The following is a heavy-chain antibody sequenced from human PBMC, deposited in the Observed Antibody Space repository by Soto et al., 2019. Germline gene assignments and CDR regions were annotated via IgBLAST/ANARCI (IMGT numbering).Heavy chain of an antibody. CDR1: GFTFSSYS. J-gene: IGHJ4*02. CDR2: ISSSGGST. V-gene: IGHV3-23*04. CDR3: AKDGGVVAATPAPH. Sequence: EVQLVESGGGLVQPGGSLRLSCAASGFTFSSYSMNWVRQAPGKGLEWVSYISSSGGSTYYADSVKGRFTISRDNSKNTLYLQMNSLRAEDTAVYYCAKDGGVVAATPAPHWGQGTLVTVSS. D-gene: IGHD2-15*01.